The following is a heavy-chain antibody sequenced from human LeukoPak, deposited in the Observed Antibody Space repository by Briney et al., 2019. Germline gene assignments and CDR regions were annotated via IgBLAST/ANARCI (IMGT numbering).Heavy chain of an antibody. CDR3: ARDYLGRSGGYILKGTMDV. Sequence: GGSLRLSCAASGFIFSSYSMNWVRQAPGKGLEWVSYISSSSSIMYYADSVKGRFTISRDNAKNSLYLQMNSLRAEDTAVYYCARDYLGRSGGYILKGTMDVWGQGTTVTVSS. D-gene: IGHD1-26*01. CDR1: GFIFSSYS. V-gene: IGHV3-48*04. CDR2: ISSSSSIM. J-gene: IGHJ6*02.